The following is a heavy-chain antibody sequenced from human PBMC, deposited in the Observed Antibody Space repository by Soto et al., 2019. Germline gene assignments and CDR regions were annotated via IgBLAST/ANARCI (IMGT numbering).Heavy chain of an antibody. V-gene: IGHV1-2*02. CDR3: ASEDCRNNWLKGFGY. D-gene: IGHD2-15*01. J-gene: IGHJ4*02. Sequence: QVQMVQSGAEVKKPGDSVKVSCKASGYIFTANYLHWVRQAPGQGFEWVGGINAKSGNPKYVPKFQGRVSVTRDTSTSTVYMELNRLTSEETAVYFCASEDCRNNWLKGFGYWGQGTLVTVSS. CDR2: INAKSGNP. CDR1: GYIFTANY.